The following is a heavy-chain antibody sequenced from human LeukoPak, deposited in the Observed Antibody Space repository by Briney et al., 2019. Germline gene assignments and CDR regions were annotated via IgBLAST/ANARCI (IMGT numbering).Heavy chain of an antibody. Sequence: GGSLRLSCAASGFTFSSYAMSWVRKAPGMGLEWVSAISGSGGSTYYADSVKGRFTISRDNSKNTLYLQMNSLRAEDTAVYYCAKFLLGSGGPSDAFDIWGQGTKVTVSS. CDR2: ISGSGGST. CDR1: GFTFSSYA. D-gene: IGHD2-15*01. V-gene: IGHV3-23*01. J-gene: IGHJ3*02. CDR3: AKFLLGSGGPSDAFDI.